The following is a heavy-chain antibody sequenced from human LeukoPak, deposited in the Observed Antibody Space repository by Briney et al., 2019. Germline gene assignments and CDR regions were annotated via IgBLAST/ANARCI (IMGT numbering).Heavy chain of an antibody. D-gene: IGHD3-10*01. Sequence: PSETLSLTCTVSGGSISSYYWSWIRQPPGKGLEWIGYIYYSGSTNYNPSLKSRVTISVETSKNQFSLKLSSVTAADTAVYYCARPTYGSGSYYNYWGQGTLVTVSS. V-gene: IGHV4-59*12. CDR3: ARPTYGSGSYYNY. J-gene: IGHJ4*02. CDR2: IYYSGST. CDR1: GGSISSYY.